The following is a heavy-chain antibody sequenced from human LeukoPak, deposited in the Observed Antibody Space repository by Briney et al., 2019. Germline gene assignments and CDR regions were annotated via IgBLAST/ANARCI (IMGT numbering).Heavy chain of an antibody. D-gene: IGHD3-9*01. V-gene: IGHV3-74*03. J-gene: IGHJ6*03. CDR3: ARDATGYLKLYYYYYYMDV. Sequence: GGSLRLSCAASGFSFSTSWMHWVRQAPGKGLVWVSRIHSDGIGTTYADSVKGRFTISRDNSKNTLDLQMNNLRAEDTAVYYCARDATGYLKLYYYYYYMDVWGKGTTVTVSS. CDR1: GFSFSTSW. CDR2: IHSDGIGT.